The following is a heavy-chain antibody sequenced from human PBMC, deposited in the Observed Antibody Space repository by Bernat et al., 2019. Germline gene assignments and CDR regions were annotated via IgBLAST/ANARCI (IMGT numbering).Heavy chain of an antibody. CDR1: GYTFTSYG. V-gene: IGHV1-18*01. Sequence: QVQLVQSGAEVKKPGASVKVSCKASGYTFTSYGISWVRQAPGQGLEWMGWISAYNGNTNYAQKLQGRVTMTTDTSTSTAYMELRSLRSDDTAVYYCARNGIRADTAMAHTIDYSGMDVWGQGTTVTVSS. J-gene: IGHJ6*02. D-gene: IGHD5-18*01. CDR2: ISAYNGNT. CDR3: ARNGIRADTAMAHTIDYSGMDV.